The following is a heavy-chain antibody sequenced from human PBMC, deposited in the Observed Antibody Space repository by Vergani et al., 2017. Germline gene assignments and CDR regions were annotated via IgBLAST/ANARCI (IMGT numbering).Heavy chain of an antibody. CDR1: GFTFTSYG. J-gene: IGHJ4*02. D-gene: IGHD3-22*01. Sequence: EVQLLESGGGLVQPGESLRLSCTVSGFTFTSYGISWVRQAPGKGLEWVSGISASGGSTYYTDSVKGRFIISRDISKNTLYLQMSSLRADDTAVYYCARGRVYYDSSGLDYFDYWGQGTLVTVSS. V-gene: IGHV3-23*01. CDR2: ISASGGST. CDR3: ARGRVYYDSSGLDYFDY.